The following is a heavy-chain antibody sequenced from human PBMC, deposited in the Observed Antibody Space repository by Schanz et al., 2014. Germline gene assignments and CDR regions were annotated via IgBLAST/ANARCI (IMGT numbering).Heavy chain of an antibody. V-gene: IGHV1-18*01. D-gene: IGHD3-10*01. CDR3: ARGRGFYHY. J-gene: IGHJ4*02. Sequence: QVQLVQSGAEVKKPGASVKVSCKASGYTFTSYGISWVRQAPGQGLEWMGWISPYNGDTNYALKLQGRVTMTTDTSTGTAYMELSSLTAEGTAVHYCARGRGFYHYWGQGTLXTVSS. CDR2: ISPYNGDT. CDR1: GYTFTSYG.